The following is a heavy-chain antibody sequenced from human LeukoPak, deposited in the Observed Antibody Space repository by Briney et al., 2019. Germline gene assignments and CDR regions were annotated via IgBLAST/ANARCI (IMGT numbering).Heavy chain of an antibody. Sequence: SETLSLTCTVSSGSISSYYWSWIRQPAGKGLEWIGRIYTSGSTNYNPSLKSRVTMSVDTSKNQFSLKLSSVTAADTAVYYCARERVTMVRGVIVIYYGMDVWGQGTTVTVSS. CDR3: ARERVTMVRGVIVIYYGMDV. CDR1: SGSISSYY. V-gene: IGHV4-4*07. CDR2: IYTSGST. D-gene: IGHD3-10*01. J-gene: IGHJ6*02.